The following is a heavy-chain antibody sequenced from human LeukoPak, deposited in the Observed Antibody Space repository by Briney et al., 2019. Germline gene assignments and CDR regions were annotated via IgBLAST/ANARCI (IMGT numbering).Heavy chain of an antibody. Sequence: GGSLRLSCAASGFTFSSYAMHWVRQAPGKGLEWVAVISYDGSNKYYADSVKGRFTISRDNSKNTLYLQMNSLRAEDTAVYYCARDSDSSWWDYWGQGTLVTVSS. CDR2: ISYDGSNK. CDR3: ARDSDSSWWDY. D-gene: IGHD6-13*01. CDR1: GFTFSSYA. J-gene: IGHJ4*02. V-gene: IGHV3-30-3*01.